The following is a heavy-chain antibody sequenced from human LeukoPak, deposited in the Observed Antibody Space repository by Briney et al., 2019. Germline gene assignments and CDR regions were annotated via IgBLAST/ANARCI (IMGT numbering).Heavy chain of an antibody. J-gene: IGHJ5*01. V-gene: IGHV1-2*02. CDR2: INPNSGGT. Sequence: ASVKVSCKASGYTFTGYYMHWVRQAPGQGLEWMGWINPNSGGTNYAQKFQGRVTMTRDTSISTAYMELSRLRSDDTAVYYCARPYSYGSGQNWFDSWGQGTLVTVSS. CDR1: GYTFTGYY. CDR3: ARPYSYGSGQNWFDS. D-gene: IGHD5-18*01.